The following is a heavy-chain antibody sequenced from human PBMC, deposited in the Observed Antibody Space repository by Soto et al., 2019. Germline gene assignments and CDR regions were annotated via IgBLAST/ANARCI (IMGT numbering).Heavy chain of an antibody. CDR3: ARFYGSGSPRALYYYGMDV. V-gene: IGHV1-18*01. CDR2: FSAYNGNT. D-gene: IGHD3-10*01. CDR1: GYTFTSYG. Sequence: QVQLVQSGAEVKKPGASVKVSCKASGYTFTSYGISWVRQAPGQGLEWMGWFSAYNGNTNYAQKLQGRVTMTTDTSTSTAYMELRSLRSEDTAVYYCARFYGSGSPRALYYYGMDVWGQGTTVTVSS. J-gene: IGHJ6*02.